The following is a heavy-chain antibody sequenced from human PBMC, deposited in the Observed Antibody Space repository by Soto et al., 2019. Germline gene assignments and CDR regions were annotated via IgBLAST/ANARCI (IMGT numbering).Heavy chain of an antibody. CDR1: GFTFSAYN. J-gene: IGHJ4*02. CDR3: ARQLHFGEFSLGY. D-gene: IGHD3-10*01. CDR2: MSSSGTYI. V-gene: IGHV3-21*01. Sequence: GGSLRLSCAASGFTFSAYNMYWVRQAPGKGLEWVSYMSSSGTYIYYADSVKGRFTISRDNANNSLYLQMNSLRAEDAAVYYCARQLHFGEFSLGYWGQGTLVTVSS.